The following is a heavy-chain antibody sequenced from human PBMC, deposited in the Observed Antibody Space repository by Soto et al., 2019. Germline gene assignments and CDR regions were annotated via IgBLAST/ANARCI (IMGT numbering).Heavy chain of an antibody. D-gene: IGHD6-19*01. CDR2: IDYRGST. Sequence: QVQLQESGPGLVKPSETLSLTCTFSGGSISSYYWSWIRQPPGKGLEWNGYIDYRGSTNYNPSLKSRVPLSVDTSKNQFSLKLSSVTAADTAVYSCARVDGYSCGWYYAFDIWGRGTMVTVSS. CDR1: GGSISSYY. V-gene: IGHV4-59*01. J-gene: IGHJ3*02. CDR3: ARVDGYSCGWYYAFDI.